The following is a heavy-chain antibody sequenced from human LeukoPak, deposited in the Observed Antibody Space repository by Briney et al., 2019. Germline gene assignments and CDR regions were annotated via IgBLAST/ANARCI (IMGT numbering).Heavy chain of an antibody. V-gene: IGHV4-31*03. J-gene: IGHJ4*02. CDR1: GGSTSSGGYY. D-gene: IGHD3-22*01. CDR3: AMDSSGFGYFDY. CDR2: IYYSGST. Sequence: SPPLSLTCTVSGGSTSSGGYYWRWIRQHPGKGLEWIGYIYYSGSTYYNPSLKGRVTISVETSKNQFSLKLSSVTAADTAVYYCAMDSSGFGYFDYWGQGTLVTVSS.